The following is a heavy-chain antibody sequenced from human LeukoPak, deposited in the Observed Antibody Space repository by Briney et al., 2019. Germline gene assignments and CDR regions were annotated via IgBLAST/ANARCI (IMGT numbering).Heavy chain of an antibody. V-gene: IGHV4-34*01. CDR3: AESLSGFAFDI. J-gene: IGHJ3*02. CDR2: INHSGST. Sequence: PSETLSLTCAVYGGSFSGYYWSWICQPPGEGLEWIGEINHSGSTNYNPSLKSRVTISVDTSKNQFSLKLSSVTAADTAVYYCAESLSGFAFDIWGQGTMVTVSS. CDR1: GGSFSGYY. D-gene: IGHD3-10*01.